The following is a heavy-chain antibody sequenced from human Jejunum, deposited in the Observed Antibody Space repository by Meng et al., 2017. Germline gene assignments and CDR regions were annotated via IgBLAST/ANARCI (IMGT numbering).Heavy chain of an antibody. V-gene: IGHV1-18*01. CDR1: GYTFTSYG. CDR2: ISVYHGNT. Sequence: QVQLVQSGAEGKNPGASVKVSCKTSGYTFTSYGISWVRQAPGQGLEWMGWISVYHGNTNYAQKLQGRVTMTTDTSMSTAYMELRSLRSDDTAVYFCARDYSGTSYRYSDYWGQGTLVTVSS. D-gene: IGHD1-26*01. CDR3: ARDYSGTSYRYSDY. J-gene: IGHJ4*02.